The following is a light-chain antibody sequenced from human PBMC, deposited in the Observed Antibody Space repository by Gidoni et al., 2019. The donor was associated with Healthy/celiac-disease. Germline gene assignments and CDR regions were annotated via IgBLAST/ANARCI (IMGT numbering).Light chain of an antibody. J-gene: IGLJ3*02. CDR3: AAWDDSLGWV. V-gene: IGLV1-44*01. CDR1: SSNIGSNT. CDR2: SNN. Sequence: QRVTISCSGSSSNIGSNTVNWYQQLPGTAPKLLIYSNNQRPSGVPDRFSGSKSGTSASLAISGLQSEDEADYYCAAWDDSLGWVFGGGTKLTVL.